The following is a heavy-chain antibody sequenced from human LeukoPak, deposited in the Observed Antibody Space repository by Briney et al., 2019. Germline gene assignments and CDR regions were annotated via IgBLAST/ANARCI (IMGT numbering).Heavy chain of an antibody. Sequence: SQTLSLTCAISGDSVSSNSASWNWVRQFPSRGLEWLGRAYYRSKWNFHCALSVESRIIINPDTSNNQVSLQLNSVTPDDTAVYYCARGHTSSWPGVFDYWGQGTLVTVSS. D-gene: IGHD6-13*01. CDR3: ARGHTSSWPGVFDY. V-gene: IGHV6-1*01. CDR2: AYYRSKWNF. CDR1: GDSVSSNSAS. J-gene: IGHJ4*02.